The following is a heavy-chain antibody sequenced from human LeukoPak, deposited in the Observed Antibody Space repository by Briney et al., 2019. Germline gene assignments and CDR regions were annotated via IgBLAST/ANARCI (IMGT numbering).Heavy chain of an antibody. V-gene: IGHV1-2*02. CDR3: AKVWHTAISGWNWFNP. J-gene: IGHJ5*02. CDR2: INPNSADT. Sequence: ASVEVSCKASGNTFTGYYIYWVRQAPGQGLEWMGWINPNSADTNYAQKFQGRVTMTRDTSISTAYMELSSLRSDDTAIYYCAKVWHTAISGWNWFNPWGQGTLVTVSS. D-gene: IGHD6-19*01. CDR1: GNTFTGYY.